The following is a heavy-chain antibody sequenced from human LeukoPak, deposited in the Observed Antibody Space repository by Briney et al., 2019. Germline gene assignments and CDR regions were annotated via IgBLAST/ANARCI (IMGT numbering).Heavy chain of an antibody. D-gene: IGHD1-26*01. CDR1: GYIFTGYY. CDR2: LNPNSGGT. Sequence: ASVKVSCKASGYIFTGYYIHWVRQAHGQGPEWMGWLNPNSGGTHYAQKFQGRVTMTRDTSISTAYMELTRLRYDDTAVYYCARAPRFRLVGVPKGPFDPWGQGTLVTVSS. V-gene: IGHV1-2*02. CDR3: ARAPRFRLVGVPKGPFDP. J-gene: IGHJ5*02.